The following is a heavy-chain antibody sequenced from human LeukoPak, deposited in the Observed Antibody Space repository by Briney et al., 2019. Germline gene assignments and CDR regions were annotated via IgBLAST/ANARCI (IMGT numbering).Heavy chain of an antibody. V-gene: IGHV3-30*02. CDR3: AKSAVRGLPVLGN. CDR2: IRYDGSNK. Sequence: GGSLRLSCAASGFTFSTYGMHWVRQAPGTGLEWATFIRYDGSNKFYADSVKGRFTISRDNSKNTLYLQMNSLRAEDTAVYYCAKSAVRGLPVLGNWGQGTLVTVSS. J-gene: IGHJ4*02. D-gene: IGHD2-21*02. CDR1: GFTFSTYG.